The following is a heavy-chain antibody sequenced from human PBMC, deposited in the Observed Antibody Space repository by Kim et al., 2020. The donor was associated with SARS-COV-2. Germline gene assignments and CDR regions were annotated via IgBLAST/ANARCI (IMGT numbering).Heavy chain of an antibody. V-gene: IGHV4-38-2*02. CDR3: ARDGSGSYYLHYFDY. CDR2: IYHSGST. Sequence: SETLSLTCTVSGYSISSGYYWGWIRQPPGKGLEWIGSIYHSGSTYYNPSLKSRVTISVDTSKNQFSLKLSSVTAADTAVYYCARDGSGSYYLHYFDYWGQGTLVIVSS. D-gene: IGHD3-10*01. CDR1: GYSISSGYY. J-gene: IGHJ4*02.